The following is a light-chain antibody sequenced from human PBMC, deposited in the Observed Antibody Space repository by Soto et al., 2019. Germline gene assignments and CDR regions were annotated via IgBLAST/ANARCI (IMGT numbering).Light chain of an antibody. CDR2: SNN. V-gene: IGLV1-47*02. Sequence: QSVLTQPPSASGTPGQRGTISCSGMTSNIGSSYLYWYQQLPGSAPKVLIYSNNQWPSGVPDRFSGSKSGTSASLAISGLRSEDETDYYYAPWDDSGGVFCGGTKLTVL. CDR1: TSNIGSSY. J-gene: IGLJ3*02. CDR3: APWDDSGGV.